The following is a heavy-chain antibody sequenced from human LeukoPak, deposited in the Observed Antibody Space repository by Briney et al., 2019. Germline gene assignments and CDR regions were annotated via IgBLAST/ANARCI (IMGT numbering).Heavy chain of an antibody. CDR1: GGTFSSYI. J-gene: IGHJ6*02. CDR3: ARVDCSGGACYRGGFYHYYGLDV. CDR2: IIPIFGTA. D-gene: IGHD2-15*01. V-gene: IGHV1-69*13. Sequence: SVKVSCKASGGTFSSYIISWVRQAPGQGLEWMGGIIPIFGTANYAQKFQGRVTITADESTSTAYMELSSLRSEDTAVYYCARVDCSGGACYRGGFYHYYGLDVWGQGTTVTISS.